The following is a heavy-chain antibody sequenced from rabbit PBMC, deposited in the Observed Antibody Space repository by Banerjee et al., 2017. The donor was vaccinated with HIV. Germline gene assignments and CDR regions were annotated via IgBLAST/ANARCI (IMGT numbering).Heavy chain of an antibody. J-gene: IGHJ4*01. CDR3: ARGWTTMTMNL. V-gene: IGHV1S40*01. Sequence: QSLEESGGDLVKPGASLTLTCKASGFTLSNNYWIYWVRQAPGKGLEWIGCINTGDGSTYYASWAKGRFTISKTSSTTVTLQMTSLTAADTATYFCARGWTTMTMNLWGPGTLVTVS. CDR1: GFTLSNNYW. D-gene: IGHD2-1*01. CDR2: INTGDGST.